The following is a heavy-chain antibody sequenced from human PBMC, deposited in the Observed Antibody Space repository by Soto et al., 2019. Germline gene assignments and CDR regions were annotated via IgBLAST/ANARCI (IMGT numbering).Heavy chain of an antibody. CDR3: ARAQGSSTSLEIYYYYDSGMDG. Sequence: QVQLVQSGAEVKKPGSSVKVSCKASGGTFGSYAISWVRQAPGQGLEWMGGIIPIPGTANYAQKFQGRVTIAADESTSTAYMELSSLRSEDTAVYYCARAQGSSTSLEIYYYYDSGMDGWGQGPTVPVSS. V-gene: IGHV1-69*01. J-gene: IGHJ6*02. CDR1: GGTFGSYA. D-gene: IGHD2-2*01. CDR2: IIPIPGTA.